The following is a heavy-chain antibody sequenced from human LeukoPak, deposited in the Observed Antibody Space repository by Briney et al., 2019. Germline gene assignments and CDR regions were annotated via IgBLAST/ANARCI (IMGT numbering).Heavy chain of an antibody. V-gene: IGHV3-30-3*01. D-gene: IGHD2-2*01. CDR3: AKDIRYCSSTSCRTFDY. CDR2: ISYDGSNK. Sequence: GGSVRLSCAASGFTFSSYAMHWVRQAPGKGLEWVAVISYDGSNKYYADSVKGRFTISRDNSKNTLYLQMNSLRAEDTALYYCAKDIRYCSSTSCRTFDYWGQGTLVTVSS. J-gene: IGHJ4*02. CDR1: GFTFSSYA.